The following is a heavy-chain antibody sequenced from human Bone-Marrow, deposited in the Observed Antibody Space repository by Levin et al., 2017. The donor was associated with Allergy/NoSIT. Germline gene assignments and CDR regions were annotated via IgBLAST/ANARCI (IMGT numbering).Heavy chain of an antibody. V-gene: IGHV3-23*01. D-gene: IGHD2-2*01. J-gene: IGHJ4*02. CDR1: GFTFSSYA. CDR2: ISGSGGST. Sequence: GGSLRLSCAASGFTFSSYAMSWVRQAPGKGLEWVSAISGSGGSTYYADSVKGRFTISRDNSKNTLYLQMNSLRAEDTAVYYCAKEMSGVLVVPAAIDYWGQGTLVTVSS. CDR3: AKEMSGVLVVPAAIDY.